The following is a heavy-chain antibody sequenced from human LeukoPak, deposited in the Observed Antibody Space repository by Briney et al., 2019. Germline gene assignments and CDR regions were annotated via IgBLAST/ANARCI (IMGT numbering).Heavy chain of an antibody. V-gene: IGHV4-39*01. Sequence: QPSETLSLTCTVSGGSISSSSYYWGWIRQPPGKGLEWIGSIYYSGSTYYNPSLKSRVTISVDTSKNQFSLKLSSVTAADTAVYYCARHVGFITMVRGVINNNWFDPWGQGTLVTVSS. CDR2: IYYSGST. J-gene: IGHJ5*02. D-gene: IGHD3-10*01. CDR1: GGSISSSSYY. CDR3: ARHVGFITMVRGVINNNWFDP.